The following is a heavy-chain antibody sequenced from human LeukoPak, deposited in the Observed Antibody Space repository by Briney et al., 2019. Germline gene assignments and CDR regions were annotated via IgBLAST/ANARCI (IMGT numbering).Heavy chain of an antibody. CDR1: GGSVSSGSYY. CDR2: IYSSVST. CDR3: AYSGSYGHLGY. J-gene: IGHJ4*02. Sequence: SETLSLTCTVSGGSVSSGSYYWSWIRQPPGKGLEWIGSIYSSVSTYYNPSLKSRVTISVDTSKNQFSLRLSSVTAADTALYYCAYSGSYGHLGYWGQGIPVTVAS. V-gene: IGHV4-39*01. D-gene: IGHD1-26*01.